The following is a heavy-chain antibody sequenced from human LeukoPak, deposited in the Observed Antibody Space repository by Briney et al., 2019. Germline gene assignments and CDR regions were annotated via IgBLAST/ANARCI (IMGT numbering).Heavy chain of an antibody. CDR2: INYDGTST. D-gene: IGHD6-19*01. J-gene: IGHJ3*02. Sequence: GGSLRLSCAASGFTFSGYWMHWVRQAPGKGLVWVSRINYDGTSTTYANSVKGRFTISRDNSKSTLYLQMNSLRAEDTAVYYCAKDRWSSGFFDIWGQGTMVTVSS. CDR3: AKDRWSSGFFDI. V-gene: IGHV3-74*01. CDR1: GFTFSGYW.